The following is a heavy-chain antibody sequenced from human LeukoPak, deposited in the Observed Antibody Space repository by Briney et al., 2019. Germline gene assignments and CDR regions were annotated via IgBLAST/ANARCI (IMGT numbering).Heavy chain of an antibody. CDR2: VYYDGTS. CDR3: VRHISTNTGYFDS. Sequence: SETLSLTCTVSGGSINSHSYYWGWIRQPPGKGLEWIGSVYYDGTSNSNPSLKSRVAVFVDTSRDQFSLDLSFVTAADTALYYCVRHISTNTGYFDSCGQGTLVSVSS. J-gene: IGHJ4*02. CDR1: GGSINSHSYY. V-gene: IGHV4-39*01. D-gene: IGHD5-24*01.